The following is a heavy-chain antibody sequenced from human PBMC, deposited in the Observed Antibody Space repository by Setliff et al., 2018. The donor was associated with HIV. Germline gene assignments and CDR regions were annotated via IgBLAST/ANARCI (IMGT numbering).Heavy chain of an antibody. J-gene: IGHJ4*02. D-gene: IGHD2-2*01. CDR1: GGSISSNNYY. Sequence: PSETLSLTCTVSGGSISSNNYYWGWIRQPPGKGLEWIASIYYSGSTYSNPSLKSRITISVDTSKNQFSLRLSSVTAADTAVYYCARQGLVLVPASIDWRLPPSPIDYWGQGARVTVSS. CDR3: ARQGLVLVPASIDWRLPPSPIDY. V-gene: IGHV4-39*01. CDR2: IYYSGST.